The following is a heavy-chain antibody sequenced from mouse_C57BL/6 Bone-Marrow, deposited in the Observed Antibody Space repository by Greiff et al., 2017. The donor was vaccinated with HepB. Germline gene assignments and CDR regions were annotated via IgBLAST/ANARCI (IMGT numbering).Heavy chain of an antibody. V-gene: IGHV14-4*01. CDR1: GFNIKDYY. Sequence: VHVKQSGAELVRPGASVKLSCTASGFNIKDYYMHWVKQRPEQGLEWIGWIDPENGDTEYASKFQGKATITADTSSNTAYLQLSSLTSEDTAVYYCTTVEYYYGSFFDYWGQGTTLTVSS. CDR2: IDPENGDT. J-gene: IGHJ2*01. CDR3: TTVEYYYGSFFDY. D-gene: IGHD1-1*01.